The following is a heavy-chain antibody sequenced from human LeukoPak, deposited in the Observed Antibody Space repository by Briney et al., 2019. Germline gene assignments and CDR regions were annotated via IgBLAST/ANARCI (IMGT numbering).Heavy chain of an antibody. V-gene: IGHV1-8*01. Sequence: ASVKVSCKASGYTFTSYDINWVRQATGQGLEWMGLMNPNSGNTGYAQKFQGRVTMTRNTSISTAYMELSSLRSEDTAVYYCARGQRSLYYYYYMDVWGKGTTVTVSS. J-gene: IGHJ6*03. CDR1: GYTFTSYD. CDR3: ARGQRSLYYYYYMDV. CDR2: MNPNSGNT.